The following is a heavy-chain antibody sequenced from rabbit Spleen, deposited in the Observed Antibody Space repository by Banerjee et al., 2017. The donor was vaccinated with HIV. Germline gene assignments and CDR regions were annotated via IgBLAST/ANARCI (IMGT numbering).Heavy chain of an antibody. Sequence: QSLEESGGDLVKPGASLTLTCTASGFSFSSSDYMCWVRQAPGKGLEWIGCIGAGSGSTWFARWAKGRLTISKTSSTTVTLQMTSLTAADTATYFCARDLVAAIGWNFNLWGPGTLVTVS. CDR3: ARDLVAAIGWNFNL. J-gene: IGHJ4*01. D-gene: IGHD5-1*01. V-gene: IGHV1S40*01. CDR1: GFSFSSSDY. CDR2: IGAGSGST.